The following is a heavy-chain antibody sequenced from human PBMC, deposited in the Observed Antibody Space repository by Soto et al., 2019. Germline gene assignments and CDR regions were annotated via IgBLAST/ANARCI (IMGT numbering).Heavy chain of an antibody. Sequence: QVQLVESGGGLVTPGGSLRLSCVASGFSVSGYYISWIRQAPGKGLEWVSFISSGGGTIFYADSVKGRFTISRDNAKNSVYLQMNSLRAEDTAVYYCAKKGYTSSGYGTDYWGQGTLVTVSS. CDR1: GFSVSGYY. V-gene: IGHV3-11*04. CDR3: AKKGYTSSGYGTDY. D-gene: IGHD6-13*01. J-gene: IGHJ4*02. CDR2: ISSGGGTI.